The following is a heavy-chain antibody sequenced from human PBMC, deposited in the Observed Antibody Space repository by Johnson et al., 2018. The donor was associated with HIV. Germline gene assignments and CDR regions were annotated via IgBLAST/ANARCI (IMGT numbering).Heavy chain of an antibody. J-gene: IGHJ3*02. CDR2: ISSSGNTI. CDR1: GITFSDYY. Sequence: QVQLVESGGGLVKPGGSLRLSCAASGITFSDYYMSWIRQAPGKGLEWVSYISSSGNTIYYADSVKGRVTISRDNAKKSLYLQMNSPRAEDTAVYYCARDKGRGAFDIWGQGTVVTVSS. D-gene: IGHD3-10*01. V-gene: IGHV3-11*04. CDR3: ARDKGRGAFDI.